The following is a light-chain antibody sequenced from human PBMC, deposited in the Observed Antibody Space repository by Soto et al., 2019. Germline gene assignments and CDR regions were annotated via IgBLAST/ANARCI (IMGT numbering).Light chain of an antibody. CDR2: EVS. V-gene: IGLV2-14*01. J-gene: IGLJ1*01. CDR1: SSDVGAYNY. Sequence: QSVLTQPASVSGSPGQSITISCTGTSSDVGAYNYVSWYQQQSGKAPKLMIHEVSNRPSGVSNRFSGSKSGNTASLTISGLQAEDEADYYCSSFKGTNSFVFGTGTKVTV. CDR3: SSFKGTNSFV.